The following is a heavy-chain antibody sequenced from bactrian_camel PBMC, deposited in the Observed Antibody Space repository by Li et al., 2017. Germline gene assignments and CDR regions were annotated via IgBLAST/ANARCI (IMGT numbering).Heavy chain of an antibody. CDR3: AADQWAGNACVTRQYGDFTY. V-gene: IGHV3S6*01. J-gene: IGHJ4*01. D-gene: IGHD5*01. CDR1: GAISNNYC. Sequence: VLLVESGGGSVQAGGSLRLSCERSGAISNNYCLGWFRQAPGKRRESVASIDSDGTISYANSVKGRFTISKDSAKNTLYLQMNSLKTEDTAMYYCAADQWAGNACVTRQYGDFTYWGQGTQVTVS. CDR2: IDSDGTIS.